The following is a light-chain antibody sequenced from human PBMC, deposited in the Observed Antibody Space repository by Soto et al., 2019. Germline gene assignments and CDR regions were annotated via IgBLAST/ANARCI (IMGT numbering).Light chain of an antibody. J-gene: IGKJ3*01. CDR2: GAS. Sequence: EIVLTQSPGTLSLSPGERATLSCRASQSVSSSYLAWYQQKPGQAPRLLIYGASSRATGIPGRFSGSGSGRDFTLTISRLEPEDFAVYYCQQYGSSHLTFGPGTKVDIK. V-gene: IGKV3-20*01. CDR1: QSVSSSY. CDR3: QQYGSSHLT.